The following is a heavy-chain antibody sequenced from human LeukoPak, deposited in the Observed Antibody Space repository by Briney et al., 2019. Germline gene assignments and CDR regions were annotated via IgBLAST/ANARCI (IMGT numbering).Heavy chain of an antibody. D-gene: IGHD6-19*01. Sequence: SETLSLTCAVYGGPFSGYYWSWIRQPPGKGLEWIGEINHSGSTNYNPSLKSRVTISVDTSKNQSSLKLSSVTAADTAVYYCARGSKEALAGTRPEHYFDYWGQGTLVTVSS. V-gene: IGHV4-34*01. CDR1: GGPFSGYY. J-gene: IGHJ4*02. CDR3: ARGSKEALAGTRPEHYFDY. CDR2: INHSGST.